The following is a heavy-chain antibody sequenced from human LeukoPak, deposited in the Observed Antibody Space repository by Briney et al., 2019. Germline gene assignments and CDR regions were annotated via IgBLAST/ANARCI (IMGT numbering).Heavy chain of an antibody. Sequence: ASVKVSCKVSGYTLTELSMHWVRQAPGKGLEWMGGFDPEDGETIYAQKFQGRVTMTEDTSTDTAYMELSRLRSDDTAVYYCARQDSGSYYPAGWGQGTLVTVSS. D-gene: IGHD3-10*01. CDR1: GYTLTELS. CDR2: FDPEDGET. V-gene: IGHV1-24*01. CDR3: ARQDSGSYYPAG. J-gene: IGHJ4*02.